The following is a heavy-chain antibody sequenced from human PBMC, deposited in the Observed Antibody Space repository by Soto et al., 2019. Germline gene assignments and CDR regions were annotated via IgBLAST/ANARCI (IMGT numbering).Heavy chain of an antibody. D-gene: IGHD1-26*01. J-gene: IGHJ6*02. CDR3: ARGKDGGSYQPYYYYYGMDV. CDR2: INPSGGST. CDR1: GYTFTSYY. Sequence: ASVKVSCKASGYTFTSYYMHWVRQAPGQVLEWMGIINPSGGSTSYAQKFQGRVTMTRDTSTSTVYMELSSLRSEDTAVYYCARGKDGGSYQPYYYYYGMDVWGQGTTVTVSS. V-gene: IGHV1-46*01.